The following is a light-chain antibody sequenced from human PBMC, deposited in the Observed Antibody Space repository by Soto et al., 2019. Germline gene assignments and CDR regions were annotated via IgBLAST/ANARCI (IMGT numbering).Light chain of an antibody. J-gene: IGKJ1*01. Sequence: DIQMTQSPSSLSASVGDRVTITCRASQSISTYLNWYQQKSGTAPKLLIYAASSLQSGVPSRFSGSGSGTDFTLTISNLQPEDFATYFCQQTYSSPQTFGQGTKAEIK. CDR3: QQTYSSPQT. CDR2: AAS. CDR1: QSISTY. V-gene: IGKV1-39*01.